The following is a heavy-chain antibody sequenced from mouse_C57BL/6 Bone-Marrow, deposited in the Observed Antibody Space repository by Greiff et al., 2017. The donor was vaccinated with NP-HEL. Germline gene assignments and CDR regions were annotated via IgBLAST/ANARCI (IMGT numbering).Heavy chain of an antibody. V-gene: IGHV1-19*01. CDR2: INPYNGGT. D-gene: IGHD2-4*01. Sequence: EVQLQQSGPVLVKPGASVKMSCKASGYTFTDYYMNWVKQSHGKSLEWIGVINPYNGGTSYNQKFKGKATLTVDKSSSTAYMELNSLTSEDSAVYYCARSGGRYDYAFAYWGQGTLVTVSA. J-gene: IGHJ3*01. CDR3: ARSGGRYDYAFAY. CDR1: GYTFTDYY.